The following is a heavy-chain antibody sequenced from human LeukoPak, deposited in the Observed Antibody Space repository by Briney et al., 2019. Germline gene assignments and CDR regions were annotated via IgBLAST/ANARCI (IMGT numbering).Heavy chain of an antibody. D-gene: IGHD3-10*01. CDR2: INHSGST. CDR3: ARGRLHYYGSGSRFDY. J-gene: IGHJ4*02. V-gene: IGHV4-34*01. CDR1: GGSFSGYY. Sequence: PSETLSLTCAVYGGSFSGYYWSWIRRPPGKGLEWIGEINHSGSTNYNPSLKSRVTISVDTSKNQFSLKLSSVAAADTAVYYCARGRLHYYGSGSRFDYWGQGTLVTVSS.